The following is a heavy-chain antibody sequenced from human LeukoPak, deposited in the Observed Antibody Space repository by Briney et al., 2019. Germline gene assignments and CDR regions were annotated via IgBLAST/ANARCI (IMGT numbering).Heavy chain of an antibody. CDR1: GFTFSSYA. Sequence: GGSLRLSCAASGFTFSSYAMSWVRQAPGKGLEWVSAISGSGGSTYYADSVKGRFTISRDNSKNTLYLQMNSLRAEDTAVYYCAKHSVCDSSGWYDYWGQGTLVTVSS. V-gene: IGHV3-23*01. CDR2: ISGSGGST. J-gene: IGHJ4*02. CDR3: AKHSVCDSSGWYDY. D-gene: IGHD6-19*01.